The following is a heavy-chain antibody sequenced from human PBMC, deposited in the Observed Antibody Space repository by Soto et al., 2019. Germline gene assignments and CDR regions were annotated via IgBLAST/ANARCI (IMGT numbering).Heavy chain of an antibody. CDR2: ISYDGSNK. Sequence: QVQLVESGGGVVQPGRSLRLSCAASGFTFSSYAMHWVRQAPGKGLEWVAVISYDGSNKYYADSVKGRFTISRDNSKNTLYLQMNSLRAEDTAVYYCARGDPIAVAGEDYWGQGTLVTVSS. D-gene: IGHD6-19*01. V-gene: IGHV3-30-3*01. CDR1: GFTFSSYA. J-gene: IGHJ4*02. CDR3: ARGDPIAVAGEDY.